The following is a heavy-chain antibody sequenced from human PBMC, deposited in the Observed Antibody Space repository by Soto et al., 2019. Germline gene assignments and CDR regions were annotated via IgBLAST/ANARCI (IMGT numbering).Heavy chain of an antibody. CDR3: ARETFRYCSSTSCYTGGRYNWFDP. CDR1: GFTFSSYG. D-gene: IGHD2-2*02. J-gene: IGHJ5*02. Sequence: GGSLRLSCAASGFTFSSYGMHWVRQAPGKGLEWVAVIWYDGSNKYYADSVKGRFTISRDNSKNTLYLQMNSLRAEDTAVYYCARETFRYCSSTSCYTGGRYNWFDPWGQGTLVTVSS. V-gene: IGHV3-33*01. CDR2: IWYDGSNK.